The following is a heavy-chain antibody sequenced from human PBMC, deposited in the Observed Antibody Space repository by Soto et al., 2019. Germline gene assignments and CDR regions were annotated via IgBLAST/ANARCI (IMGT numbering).Heavy chain of an antibody. V-gene: IGHV3-23*01. D-gene: IGHD2-15*01. Sequence: EVQLLESGGGLIQPGGSLRLSCAASGFPFSSRAMSWVRQAPGKGLEWVSAISGSGTITYYADSVKGRFTISKDTSKKTLYLQMNSLRAEDTAVYNCAEWARYCSGADCRAWGQGTLVTVSS. CDR3: AEWARYCSGADCRA. J-gene: IGHJ5*02. CDR1: GFPFSSRA. CDR2: ISGSGTIT.